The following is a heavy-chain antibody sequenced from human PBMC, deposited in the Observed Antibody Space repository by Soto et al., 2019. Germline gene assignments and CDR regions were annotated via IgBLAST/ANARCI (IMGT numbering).Heavy chain of an antibody. CDR2: ISSASSAI. V-gene: IGHV3-48*03. J-gene: IGHJ6*02. CDR3: ARDLMGYAMDV. D-gene: IGHD2-8*01. CDR1: GFTCSSYH. Sequence: GGSLRLSCAASGFTCSSYHMDWVRQAPGKGLEWVSYISSASSAIYYADSVKGRFTISRDNAKNSLFLQMNSLRAEDTAVYYCARDLMGYAMDVWGQGTTVTVSS.